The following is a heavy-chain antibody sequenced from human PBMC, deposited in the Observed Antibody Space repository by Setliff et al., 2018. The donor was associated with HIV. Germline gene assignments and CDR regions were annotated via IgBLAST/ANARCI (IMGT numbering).Heavy chain of an antibody. CDR3: ARVFPPIRGAPFGTPPGAFDI. J-gene: IGHJ3*02. D-gene: IGHD2-15*01. CDR2: IYPSGGT. V-gene: IGHV4-4*07. CDR1: GVSIDSHY. Sequence: PSETLSLTCNISGVSIDSHYWSWIRQSASKGLEWIGRIYPSGGTIYNPSLRSRVTLSVDTSQNQFSLRLTSVTAADTAIYYCARVFPPIRGAPFGTPPGAFDIWGQGTMVTVSS.